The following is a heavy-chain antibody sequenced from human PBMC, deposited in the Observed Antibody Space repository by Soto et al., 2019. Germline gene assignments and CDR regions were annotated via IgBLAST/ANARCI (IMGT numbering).Heavy chain of an antibody. CDR3: VKERYGELWLEDYGMDV. J-gene: IGHJ6*02. CDR1: AFTFSSYR. Sequence: QVQLVESGGGVVQPGRSLRLSCAASAFTFSSYRIHWVRQAPGKGLDWVAVISYDASEKYYADSVKGRFTISRDNSKNTLYLQMHSLRAEDTAVYYCVKERYGELWLEDYGMDVWGQGTTVTVSS. CDR2: ISYDASEK. V-gene: IGHV3-30*18. D-gene: IGHD5-18*01.